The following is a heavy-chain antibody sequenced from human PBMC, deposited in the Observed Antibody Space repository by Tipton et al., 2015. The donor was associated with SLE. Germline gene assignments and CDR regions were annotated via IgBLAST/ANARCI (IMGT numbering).Heavy chain of an antibody. V-gene: IGHV4-61*02. CDR2: IYTSGST. CDR1: GGSTSSGSYY. J-gene: IGHJ6*02. CDR3: ARASIAVAGAIWYYYGMDV. Sequence: TLSLTCTVSGGSTSSGSYYWSWIRQPAGKGLEWIGRIYTSGSTNYNPSLKSRGTMSVDTPKNQFSLKLSSVTAADTAVYYCARASIAVAGAIWYYYGMDVWGQGTTVTVSS. D-gene: IGHD6-19*01.